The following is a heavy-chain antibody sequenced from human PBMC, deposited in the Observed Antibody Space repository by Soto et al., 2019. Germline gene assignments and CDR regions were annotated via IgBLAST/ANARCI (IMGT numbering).Heavy chain of an antibody. Sequence: SETLSLTCTVSGGSISSYYWSWIRQPPGKGLEWIGYIYYSGSTNYNPSLKSRVTISVDTSKNQFSLKLSSVTAADTAVYYCARHGSTVFYFDYWGQGTLVTVSS. D-gene: IGHD4-17*01. CDR2: IYYSGST. CDR3: ARHGSTVFYFDY. V-gene: IGHV4-59*08. CDR1: GGSISSYY. J-gene: IGHJ4*02.